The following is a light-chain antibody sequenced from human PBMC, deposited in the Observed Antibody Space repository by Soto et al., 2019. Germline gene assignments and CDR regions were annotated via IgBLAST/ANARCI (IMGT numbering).Light chain of an antibody. V-gene: IGKV1-5*03. J-gene: IGKJ1*01. CDR2: EAA. CDR3: QQSNNYPWT. Sequence: GDRVTITCRASQYIHNYLAWYQQKPGEAPKLLLYEAANLESVVPSRFSGSGTGTEFTLTISSLQPDDFATYYCQQSNNYPWTFGQGTRVEI. CDR1: QYIHNY.